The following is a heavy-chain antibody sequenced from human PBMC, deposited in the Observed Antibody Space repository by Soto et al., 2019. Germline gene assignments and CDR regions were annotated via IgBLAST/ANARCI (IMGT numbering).Heavy chain of an antibody. Sequence: QITLKESGPTLVKPTQTLTLTCTFSGFSLSTSGVGVGWIRQPPGKALEWLALIYWVVDKRYTPSLKSRLTITQDTSKNQVVLTMTNMDPVDTATDYCAHSRGPVTIDYWGQGTLVTVSS. CDR3: AHSRGPVTIDY. CDR2: IYWVVDK. J-gene: IGHJ4*02. D-gene: IGHD4-17*01. V-gene: IGHV2-5*02. CDR1: GFSLSTSGVG.